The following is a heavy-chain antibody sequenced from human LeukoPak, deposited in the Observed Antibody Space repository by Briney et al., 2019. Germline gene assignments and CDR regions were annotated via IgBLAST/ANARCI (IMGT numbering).Heavy chain of an antibody. J-gene: IGHJ4*02. CDR2: ISDTGATT. V-gene: IGHV3-23*01. CDR1: GFTFSSYA. CDR3: AKDTSIGRYCTNGVCSPFDY. D-gene: IGHD2-8*01. Sequence: GGSLRPSCAGSGFTFSSYAMSWVRQAPGKGLEWVSAISDTGATTYDADSVKGRFTISRDNSRSTLYLQMNSLRAEDTALYYCAKDTSIGRYCTNGVCSPFDYWGQGTLVTVYS.